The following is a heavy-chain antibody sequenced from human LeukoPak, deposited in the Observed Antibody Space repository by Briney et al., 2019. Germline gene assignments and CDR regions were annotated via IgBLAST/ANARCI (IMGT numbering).Heavy chain of an antibody. CDR3: TILGYCTNGVCPTHYP. J-gene: IGHJ5*02. CDR2: IKSKTDGGTI. Sequence: GGSLRLSCAASGFTFSNAWMSWVRQAPGKGLEWVGLIKSKTDGGTIDYAAPVKGRFTISRDDSKNTLYVQMNSLKTEDTTVYYCTILGYCTNGVCPTHYPWGQGTLVTVSS. D-gene: IGHD2-8*01. V-gene: IGHV3-15*01. CDR1: GFTFSNAW.